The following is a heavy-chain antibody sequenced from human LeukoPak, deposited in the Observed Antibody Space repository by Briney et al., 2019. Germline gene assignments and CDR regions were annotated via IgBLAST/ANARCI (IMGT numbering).Heavy chain of an antibody. CDR3: ARVGSDVSAFDI. D-gene: IGHD3-16*01. Sequence: PSETLSLTCTVSGGSISSYYWSWIRQTPGKGLEWIGYIYYSGSANFNPSLKSRVTMSVDTSKNQFSLRMSSVTAADTAVYYCARVGSDVSAFDIWGQGTVVTVSS. CDR2: IYYSGSA. CDR1: GGSISSYY. J-gene: IGHJ3*02. V-gene: IGHV4-59*01.